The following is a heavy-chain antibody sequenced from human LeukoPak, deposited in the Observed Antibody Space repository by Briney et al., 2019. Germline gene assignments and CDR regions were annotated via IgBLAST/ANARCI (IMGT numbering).Heavy chain of an antibody. CDR1: GGSIRSNYNY. J-gene: IGHJ4*02. CDR2: IYYSGSTWST. D-gene: IGHD6-6*01. Sequence: SETLSLTCTVSGGSIRSNYNYWGWIRQPPGKGLEWVGSIYYSGSTWSTYYNPSLKSRVTISVDTSKNQFSLRLSSVTAADTAVYYCARGLRQLVRSWHYWGQGTLVTVSS. CDR3: ARGLRQLVRSWHY. V-gene: IGHV4-39*01.